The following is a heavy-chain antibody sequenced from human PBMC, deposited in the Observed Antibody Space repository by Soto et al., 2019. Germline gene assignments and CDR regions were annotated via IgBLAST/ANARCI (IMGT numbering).Heavy chain of an antibody. CDR1: GYTFANYA. J-gene: IGHJ4*02. CDR2: INAGNGNT. Sequence: QVRLVQSGTEVKKPGASVMVSCKATGYTFANYAIHWVRQAPGQDFEWMGWINAGNGNTRNSQKFQGRVTFTRDTSATTAHMEVGSLRFEDTAVYYCARDVKKEELDYHLDYWGQGTLVTVSS. D-gene: IGHD1-26*01. V-gene: IGHV1-3*01. CDR3: ARDVKKEELDYHLDY.